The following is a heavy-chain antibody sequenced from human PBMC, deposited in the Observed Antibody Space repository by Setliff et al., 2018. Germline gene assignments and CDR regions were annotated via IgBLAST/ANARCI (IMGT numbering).Heavy chain of an antibody. CDR3: ASDVFPYHYEGAFDI. Sequence: ASVKVSCKASGYTFTSHYMHWVRQAPGLGLEWMGTINPGSGRTSYAQKFQGRVTMTRDTSTSTVYMDMSSLRSEDTAVYYCASDVFPYHYEGAFDIWGQGTMVTVSS. CDR1: GYTFTSHY. V-gene: IGHV1-46*01. CDR2: INPGSGRT. J-gene: IGHJ3*02. D-gene: IGHD3-22*01.